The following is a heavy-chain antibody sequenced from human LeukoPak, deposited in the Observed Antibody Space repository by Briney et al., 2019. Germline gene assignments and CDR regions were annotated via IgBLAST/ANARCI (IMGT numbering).Heavy chain of an antibody. Sequence: SVKVSCKASGGTFSSYAISWVRQAPGQGLEWMGGIIPIFGTANYAQKFQGRVTITADESTSTAYMELSSLRPEDTAVYYCARGHYDILTGYMPPYGMDVWGQGTTVTVSS. J-gene: IGHJ6*02. V-gene: IGHV1-69*13. CDR2: IIPIFGTA. D-gene: IGHD3-9*01. CDR3: ARGHYDILTGYMPPYGMDV. CDR1: GGTFSSYA.